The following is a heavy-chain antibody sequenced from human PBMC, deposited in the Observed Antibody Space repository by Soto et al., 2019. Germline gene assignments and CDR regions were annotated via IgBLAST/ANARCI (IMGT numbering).Heavy chain of an antibody. CDR2: IFDSGTT. V-gene: IGHV4-30-4*02. CDR1: GGSITSDYSC. CDR3: ARDLPADY. Sequence: PSETLSLTCTVSGGSITSDYSCWSWIRQPPGEGLEWIGHIFDSGTTYTNPSLRSQVAISLDTSKNHFSLTLRSEDTAVYYCARDLPADYWGQGTLVTVSS. J-gene: IGHJ4*02.